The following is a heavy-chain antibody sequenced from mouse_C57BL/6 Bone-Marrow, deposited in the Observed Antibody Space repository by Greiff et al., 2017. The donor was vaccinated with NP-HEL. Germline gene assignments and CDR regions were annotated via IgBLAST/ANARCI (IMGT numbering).Heavy chain of an antibody. CDR1: GFTFSSYA. V-gene: IGHV5-4*03. J-gene: IGHJ2*01. CDR3: ASSFDY. Sequence: EVMLLESGGGLVKPGGSLKLSCAASGFTFSSYAMSWVRQTPEKRLEWVATISDGGSYTYYPDNVKGRFTISRDNAKNNLYLQMSHLKSEDTAMYYCASSFDYWGQGTTLTVSS. CDR2: ISDGGSYT.